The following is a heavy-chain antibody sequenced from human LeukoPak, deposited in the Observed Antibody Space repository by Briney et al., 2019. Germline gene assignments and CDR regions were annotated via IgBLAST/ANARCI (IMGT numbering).Heavy chain of an antibody. CDR2: MYYSGST. CDR1: GGSISISY. V-gene: IGHV4-59*01. D-gene: IGHD3-22*01. J-gene: IGHJ3*02. Sequence: PSETLSLTCSVSGGSISISYWSWIRQAPGKGLEWVGQMYYSGSTNYNPSLKSRVTMSVDTSKNQFSLKLTSVTAADTAVYYCARESMIATGREPAEIWGQGTMVTVSS. CDR3: ARESMIATGREPAEI.